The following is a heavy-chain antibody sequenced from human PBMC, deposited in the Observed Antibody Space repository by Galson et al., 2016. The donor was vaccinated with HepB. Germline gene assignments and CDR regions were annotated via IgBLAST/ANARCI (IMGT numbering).Heavy chain of an antibody. CDR1: GFRFSDYS. J-gene: IGHJ4*02. Sequence: LRLSCAASGFRFSDYSMNWVRQAPGKGLEWVSHVSGSGTIMYYADSVKGRFTIYRDDARNSLFLQVNGLRAEDTAVYYCARENWGTFDWWGQGTPVTVSS. D-gene: IGHD3-16*01. CDR3: ARENWGTFDW. V-gene: IGHV3-48*04. CDR2: VSGSGTIM.